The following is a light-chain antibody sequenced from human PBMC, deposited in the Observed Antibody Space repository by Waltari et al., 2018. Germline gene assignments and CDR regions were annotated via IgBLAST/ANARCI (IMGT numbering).Light chain of an antibody. CDR1: SSDVGAHNY. J-gene: IGLJ1*01. CDR2: DVS. CDR3: SSYTTTNTLV. V-gene: IGLV2-14*03. Sequence: QSALTQPASVSGSPGQSITISCTGTSSDVGAHNYVSWYQQHPGKAPKLRSYDVSHRPSGVSNRVSGSNSGNTASLSISGLQAEDEADYYCSSYTTTNTLVFGTGTKVTVL.